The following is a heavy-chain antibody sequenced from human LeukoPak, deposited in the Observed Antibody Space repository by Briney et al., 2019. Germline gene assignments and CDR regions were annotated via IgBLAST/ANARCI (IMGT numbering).Heavy chain of an antibody. CDR3: AKDREYGDYGEYFQH. CDR2: IRYDGSNK. D-gene: IGHD4-17*01. Sequence: PGGSLRLSCAASGFSFSSYGMHWVRQAPGKGLEWVAFIRYDGSNKYYADSVKGRFTISRDNSKNTLYLQMNSLRAEDTAVYYCAKDREYGDYGEYFQHWGQGTLVTVSS. CDR1: GFSFSSYG. J-gene: IGHJ1*01. V-gene: IGHV3-30*02.